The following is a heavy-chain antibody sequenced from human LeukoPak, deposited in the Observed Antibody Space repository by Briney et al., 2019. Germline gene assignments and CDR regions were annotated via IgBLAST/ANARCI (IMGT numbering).Heavy chain of an antibody. CDR3: ARDPTQWLRYGHFDY. CDR2: INNVASHI. CDR1: GFTFSSSA. Sequence: KTGGSLRLSCAGSGFTFSSSAMNWVRQAPGKGLEWVSSINNVASHIYYADSVKGRFTISRDNAKNSLYLQMNSLRAEDTAVYYCARDPTQWLRYGHFDYWGQGTLVTVSS. D-gene: IGHD5-12*01. J-gene: IGHJ4*02. V-gene: IGHV3-21*01.